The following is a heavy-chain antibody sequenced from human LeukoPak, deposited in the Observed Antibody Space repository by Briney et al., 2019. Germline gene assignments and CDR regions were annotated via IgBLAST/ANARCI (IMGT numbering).Heavy chain of an antibody. CDR2: INPNSGGT. V-gene: IGHV1-2*02. D-gene: IGHD6-19*01. CDR3: ARAMGSIAVAGIVDY. CDR1: GYTFTGYY. Sequence: GASVKVFCKASGYTFTGYYMHWVRQAPGQGLEWMGWINPNSGGTNYAQKFQGRVTMTRDTSISTAYMELSRLRSDDTAVYYCARAMGSIAVAGIVDYWGQGTLVTVSS. J-gene: IGHJ4*02.